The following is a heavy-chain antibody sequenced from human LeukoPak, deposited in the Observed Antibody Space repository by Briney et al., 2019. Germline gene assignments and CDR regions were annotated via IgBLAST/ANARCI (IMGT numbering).Heavy chain of an antibody. CDR3: AIKRKTDYYYYGMDV. J-gene: IGHJ6*02. Sequence: GGSLRLSCAASGFTVSSNYMSWVRQARGKGLEWVSVIYSGGSTYYADSVKGRFTISRDNSKNTLYLQMNSLRAEDTAVYYCAIKRKTDYYYYGMDVWGQGTTVTVSS. V-gene: IGHV3-53*01. CDR1: GFTVSSNY. D-gene: IGHD1-1*01. CDR2: IYSGGST.